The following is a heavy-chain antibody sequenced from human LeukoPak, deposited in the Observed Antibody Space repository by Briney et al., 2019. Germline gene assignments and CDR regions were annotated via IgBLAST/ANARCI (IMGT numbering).Heavy chain of an antibody. J-gene: IGHJ6*03. CDR1: GFTFSDYY. Sequence: GGSKRLSCAASGFTFSDYYMSWVRQAPGKGLEWVSYISSSGSTIYYADSVKGRFTISRDNAKNSLYLQMNSLRAEDTAVYYCARVGRGYYYYYMDVWGKGTTVTVSS. V-gene: IGHV3-11*04. CDR2: ISSSGSTI. CDR3: ARVGRGYYYYYMDV.